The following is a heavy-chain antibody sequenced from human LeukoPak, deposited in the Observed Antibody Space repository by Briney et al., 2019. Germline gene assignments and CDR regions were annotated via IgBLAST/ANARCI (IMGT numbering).Heavy chain of an antibody. D-gene: IGHD3-22*01. Sequence: GGSLRLSCAASGFTFSSYSMNWVRQAPGKGLVWVSSISSSSSYIYYADSVKGRFTISRDNAKNSLYLQMNSPRAEDTAVYYCARAVGTMIVVVPYYFDYWGQGTLVTVSP. CDR3: ARAVGTMIVVVPYYFDY. V-gene: IGHV3-21*01. CDR2: ISSSSSYI. CDR1: GFTFSSYS. J-gene: IGHJ4*02.